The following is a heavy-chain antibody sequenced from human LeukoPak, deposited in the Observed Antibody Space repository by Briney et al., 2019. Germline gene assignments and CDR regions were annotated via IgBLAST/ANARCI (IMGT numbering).Heavy chain of an antibody. Sequence: GGSLRLSCAASGFTFSSYAMHWVRQAPGKGLEYVSAISSNGGSTYYANSVKGRFTISRDNSKNTLYLQMGSLRAEDMAVYYCARAAGIAVAGSDYWGQGTLVTVSS. CDR1: GFTFSSYA. CDR3: ARAAGIAVAGSDY. V-gene: IGHV3-64*01. D-gene: IGHD6-19*01. J-gene: IGHJ4*02. CDR2: ISSNGGST.